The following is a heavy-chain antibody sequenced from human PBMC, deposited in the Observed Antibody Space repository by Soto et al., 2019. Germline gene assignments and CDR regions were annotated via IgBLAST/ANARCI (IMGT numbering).Heavy chain of an antibody. CDR2: ISDNGTT. Sequence: QVQLQESGPGLVKPSETLSLTCTVSGGSVSSTSYHWTWIRQPPGKGRAWIGYISDNGTTNFNPSLKSRVTISVDMSKNQFSLRLTTVTPADTALYYCAKLVAVAGTDDWFDPWGQGTLVTVSS. CDR1: GGSVSSTSYH. J-gene: IGHJ5*02. V-gene: IGHV4-61*01. D-gene: IGHD6-19*01. CDR3: AKLVAVAGTDDWFDP.